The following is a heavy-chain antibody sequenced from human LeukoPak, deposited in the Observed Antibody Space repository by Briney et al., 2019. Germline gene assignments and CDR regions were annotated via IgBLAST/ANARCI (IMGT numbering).Heavy chain of an antibody. V-gene: IGHV3-21*01. D-gene: IGHD6-6*01. J-gene: IGHJ4*02. CDR2: ISSSSSYI. CDR1: GFTFSSYS. Sequence: PGGSLRLSCAASGFTFSSYSMNWVRQAPGKGLEWVSSISSSSSYIYYADSVKGRFTISRDNAKNSLYLQMNSLRAEDTAVYYCARDRGTTSSAGYYFDMWGQGALVTVSS. CDR3: ARDRGTTSSAGYYFDM.